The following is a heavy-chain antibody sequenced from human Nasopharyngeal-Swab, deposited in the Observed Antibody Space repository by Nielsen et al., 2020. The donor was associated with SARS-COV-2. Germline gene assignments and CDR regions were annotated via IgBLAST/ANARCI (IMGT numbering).Heavy chain of an antibody. CDR1: GGSISGGGGYF. Sequence: SETLSLTCTVSGGSISGGGGYFWTWIRQSPGKGLEWIGYSYYNGRAFYNPSLESRVTVSVDTSKNQFFLRLASVTAADTAMYYCARESTGRDEFDSWGQGILVTVSS. J-gene: IGHJ4*02. D-gene: IGHD3-9*01. CDR2: SYYNGRA. V-gene: IGHV4-31*03. CDR3: ARESTGRDEFDS.